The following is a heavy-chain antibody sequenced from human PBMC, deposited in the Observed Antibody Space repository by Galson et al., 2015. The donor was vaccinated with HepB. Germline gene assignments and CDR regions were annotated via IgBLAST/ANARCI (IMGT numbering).Heavy chain of an antibody. CDR3: ARVVVVPVANGMDV. J-gene: IGHJ6*02. Sequence: SLRLSCAASGFTFSDYYMSWIRQAPGKGLEWVSYISSSGSTIYYADSVKGRFTISRDNAKNSLYLQMNSLRAEDTAVYYCARVVVVPVANGMDVWGQGTTVTVSS. D-gene: IGHD2-2*01. CDR1: GFTFSDYY. CDR2: ISSSGSTI. V-gene: IGHV3-11*01.